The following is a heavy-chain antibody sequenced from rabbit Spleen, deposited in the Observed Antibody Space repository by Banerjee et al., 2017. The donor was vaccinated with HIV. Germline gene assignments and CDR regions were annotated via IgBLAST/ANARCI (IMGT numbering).Heavy chain of an antibody. V-gene: IGHV1S40*01. D-gene: IGHD1-1*01. CDR2: IYTVSGSA. J-gene: IGHJ4*01. CDR3: ARDLIAVIGWNFNL. CDR1: GFSFSSGYD. Sequence: QSLEESGGGLVKPGASLTLTCKASGFSFSSGYDICWVRQAPGKGLEWIASIYTVSGSAYYASWVISRFTISKTSSTTVTLQMTSLTAADTATYFCARDLIAVIGWNFNLWGPGTLVTVS.